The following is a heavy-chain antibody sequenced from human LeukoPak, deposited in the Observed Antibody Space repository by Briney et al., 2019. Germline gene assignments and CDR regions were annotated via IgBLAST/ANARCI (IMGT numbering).Heavy chain of an antibody. CDR2: IYPGDSDP. Sequence: GESLKISCRGFGYSFTSYWIGRVRQMPGKGLEWMGIIYPGDSDPRYSPSFQGQVPISVDNSISTAYLQWSSLKGSATTLYYCARRYCSSTSCPNWFDPWGQGTLVTVSS. J-gene: IGHJ5*02. D-gene: IGHD2-2*01. CDR1: GYSFTSYW. CDR3: ARRYCSSTSCPNWFDP. V-gene: IGHV5-51*01.